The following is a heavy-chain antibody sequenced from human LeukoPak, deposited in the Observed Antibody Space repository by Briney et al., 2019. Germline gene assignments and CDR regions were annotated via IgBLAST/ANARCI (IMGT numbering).Heavy chain of an antibody. CDR2: IHYSGST. D-gene: IGHD1-26*01. Sequence: KPSETLSLTCTVSGGSTTSHNYYWGWIRQPPGKGLEWIGSIHYSGSTYYNPSLKSRVTISVDTSKNQFSLKLSSVTAADTAVYYCARSGSYYGWFDPWGQGTLVTVSS. CDR3: ARSGSYYGWFDP. J-gene: IGHJ5*02. CDR1: GGSTTSHNYY. V-gene: IGHV4-39*01.